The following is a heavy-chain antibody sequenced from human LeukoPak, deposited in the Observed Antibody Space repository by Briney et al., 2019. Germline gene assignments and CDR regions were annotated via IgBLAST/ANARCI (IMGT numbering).Heavy chain of an antibody. V-gene: IGHV4-4*07. D-gene: IGHD6-19*01. CDR1: GDSISHYY. Sequence: SETLSLTCTVSGDSISHYYWSWIRQPAGKGLEWIGRIYTSGSTNYNPSLKSRVTMSVDTSKNQFSLKLSSVTSADTAVYYCARHISVAGYTGAFDIWGQGTMVTVSS. CDR3: ARHISVAGYTGAFDI. CDR2: IYTSGST. J-gene: IGHJ3*02.